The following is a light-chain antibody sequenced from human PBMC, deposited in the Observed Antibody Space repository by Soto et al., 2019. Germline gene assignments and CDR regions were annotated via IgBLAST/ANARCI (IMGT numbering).Light chain of an antibody. J-gene: IGLJ3*02. V-gene: IGLV2-14*01. CDR3: CSYIRGDTWV. CDR2: GVS. Sequence: QSALTQPASVSGSPGQSITISCTGTSSDVGGYNYVSWYQQHPGKAPRLMIYGVSDRPSGVSYRFSGSKSGNTASLTISGLQAEDEADYYCCSYIRGDTWVFGGGTKLTVL. CDR1: SSDVGGYNY.